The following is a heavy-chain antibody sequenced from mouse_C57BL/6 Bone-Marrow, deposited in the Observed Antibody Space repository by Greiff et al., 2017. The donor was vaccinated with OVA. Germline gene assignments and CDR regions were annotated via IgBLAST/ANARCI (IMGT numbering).Heavy chain of an antibody. J-gene: IGHJ2*01. CDR2: ISSGGDYI. D-gene: IGHD5-1-1*01. CDR3: TGEDTFFDY. Sequence: EVKVVESGEGLVKPGGSLKLSCAASGFTFSSYAMSWVRQTPEKRLEWVAYISSGGDYIYYADTVKGRFTISRDNARNTLYLQMSSLKSEDTAMYYCTGEDTFFDYWGQGTTLTVSS. CDR1: GFTFSSYA. V-gene: IGHV5-9-1*02.